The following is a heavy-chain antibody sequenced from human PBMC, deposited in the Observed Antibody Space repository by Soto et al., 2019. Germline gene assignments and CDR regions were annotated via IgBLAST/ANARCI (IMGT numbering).Heavy chain of an antibody. CDR2: ISGSGGST. Sequence: GGSLRLSCAASGFTFSSYAMSWVRQAPGKGLEWVSAISGSGGSTYYADSVKGRFTISRDNSKNTLYLQMNSLRAEDTAVYYCAKGRFYVWGPDNGFDPWGQGTLVTVSS. J-gene: IGHJ5*02. V-gene: IGHV3-23*01. CDR1: GFTFSSYA. CDR3: AKGRFYVWGPDNGFDP. D-gene: IGHD3-16*01.